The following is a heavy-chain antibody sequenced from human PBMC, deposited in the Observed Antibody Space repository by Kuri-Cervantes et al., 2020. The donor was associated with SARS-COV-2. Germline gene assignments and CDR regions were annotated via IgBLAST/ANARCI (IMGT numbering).Heavy chain of an antibody. J-gene: IGHJ6*02. CDR1: GFTVSSSY. CDR2: IYSGGST. V-gene: IGHV3-66*02. Sequence: GGSLRLSCAASGFTVSSSYMSWVRQASGKGLEWVSVIYSGGSTYYADSVKGRFTISRDNSKNTLYLQMNSLRAEDTAVYYCARVEVAGMSYGMDVWGQGTTVTVSS. D-gene: IGHD6-19*01. CDR3: ARVEVAGMSYGMDV.